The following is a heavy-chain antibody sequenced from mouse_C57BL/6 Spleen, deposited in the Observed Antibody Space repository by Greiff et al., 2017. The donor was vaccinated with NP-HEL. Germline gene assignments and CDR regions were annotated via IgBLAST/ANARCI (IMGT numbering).Heavy chain of an antibody. CDR2: ISSGGDYI. J-gene: IGHJ4*01. CDR3: TRDRVTTVVVDYAMDY. D-gene: IGHD1-1*01. Sequence: EVMLVESGEGLVKPGGSLKLSCAASGFTFSSYAMSWVRQTPEKRLEWVAYISSGGDYIYYADTVKGRSTITRDNARNTLYLQMSSLKSEDTAMYYCTRDRVTTVVVDYAMDYWGKGTSVTVSS. CDR1: GFTFSSYA. V-gene: IGHV5-9-1*02.